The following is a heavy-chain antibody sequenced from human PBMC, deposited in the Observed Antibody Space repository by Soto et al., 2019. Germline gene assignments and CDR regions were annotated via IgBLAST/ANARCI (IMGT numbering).Heavy chain of an antibody. CDR1: VFTFSSYG. V-gene: IGHV3-30*18. CDR3: AKGGIVVITMFGMDV. CDR2: ISYDGSNK. Sequence: GWSLRLSCASSVFTFSSYGMHWVRQAPGKGLEWVAVISYDGSNKYYADSVKGRFTISRDNSKNTLYLQMNSLRAEDTAVYYCAKGGIVVITMFGMDVWGQGTTVTVSS. D-gene: IGHD3-22*01. J-gene: IGHJ6*02.